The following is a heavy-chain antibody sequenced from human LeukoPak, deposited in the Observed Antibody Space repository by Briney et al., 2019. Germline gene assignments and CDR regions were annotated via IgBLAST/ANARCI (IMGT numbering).Heavy chain of an antibody. CDR1: GGSISSSSYY. CDR2: IYYSGST. V-gene: IGHV4-39*01. J-gene: IGHJ4*02. Sequence: SETLSLTCTVSGGSISSSSYYWGWIRQPPGKGLEWIGSIYYSGSTYYNPSLKSRVTISVDTSKNQFSLKLSSVTAADTAVYYWARLFRARPVVTFDYWGQGTLVTVSS. CDR3: ARLFRARPVVTFDY. D-gene: IGHD3-22*01.